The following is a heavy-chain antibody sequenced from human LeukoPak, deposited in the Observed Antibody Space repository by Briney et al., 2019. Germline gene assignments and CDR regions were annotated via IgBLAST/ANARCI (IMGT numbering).Heavy chain of an antibody. CDR2: INAGNGNT. Sequence: ASVKVSCKASGYTFTSYAMHWVRQAPGQRLEWMGWINAGNGNTKYSQKFQGRVTITRDTSASTAYMELSSLRSEDTAVYYCARDRRHAGDSPGDFDYWGQGTLVTVSS. CDR1: GYTFTSYA. CDR3: ARDRRHAGDSPGDFDY. D-gene: IGHD3-10*01. J-gene: IGHJ4*02. V-gene: IGHV1-3*01.